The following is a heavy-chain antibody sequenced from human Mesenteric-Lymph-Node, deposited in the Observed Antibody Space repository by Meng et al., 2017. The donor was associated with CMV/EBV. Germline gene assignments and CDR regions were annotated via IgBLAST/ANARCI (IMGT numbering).Heavy chain of an antibody. CDR2: IRHTGNDK. J-gene: IGHJ4*02. D-gene: IGHD3-22*01. CDR3: STFLNYYDTSGSHPY. Sequence: GGSLRLSCAASGFTFSNFGMHWVRQAPGKGLEWVAFIRHTGNDKFYPDSVKGRFTISRDNSKNTLYLQMSSLRAEDTAVYYCSTFLNYYDTSGSHPYWGQGTLVTVSS. V-gene: IGHV3-30*02. CDR1: GFTFSNFG.